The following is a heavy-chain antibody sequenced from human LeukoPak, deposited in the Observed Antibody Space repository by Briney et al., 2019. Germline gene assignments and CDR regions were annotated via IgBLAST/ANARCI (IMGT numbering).Heavy chain of an antibody. CDR3: ARDSGSYRGYFDY. J-gene: IGHJ4*02. CDR2: IRSKANSYAT. V-gene: IGHV3-73*01. Sequence: GGSLRLSCAASGFTFSGSAMHWVRQASGKGLEWVGRIRSKANSYATAYAASVKGRFTISRDNSKNTLYLQMNSLRAEDTAVYYCARDSGSYRGYFDYWGQGTLVTVSS. D-gene: IGHD1-26*01. CDR1: GFTFSGSA.